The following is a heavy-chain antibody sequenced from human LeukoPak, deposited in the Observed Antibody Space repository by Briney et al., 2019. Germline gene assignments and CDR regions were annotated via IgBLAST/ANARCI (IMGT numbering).Heavy chain of an antibody. D-gene: IGHD6-19*01. CDR1: GYTFTGYY. CDR3: ASPHYRYSSGPIYFDY. V-gene: IGHV1-2*02. J-gene: IGHJ4*02. Sequence: GASVKVSCKASGYTFTGYYMHWVRQAPGQGLEWMGWINPNSGGTNYAQKFQGRVTMTRDTSISTAYMELSRLRSDDTAVYYCASPHYRYSSGPIYFDYWGQGTLVTVSS. CDR2: INPNSGGT.